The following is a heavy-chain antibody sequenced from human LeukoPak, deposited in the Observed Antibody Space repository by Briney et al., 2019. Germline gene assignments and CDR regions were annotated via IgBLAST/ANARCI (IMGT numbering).Heavy chain of an antibody. CDR3: ARDLGELSSYYYYYYMDV. V-gene: IGHV1-2*06. CDR1: GYTFTGYY. D-gene: IGHD3-10*01. J-gene: IGHJ6*03. CDR2: INPNSGGT. Sequence: ASVKASCKASGYTFTGYYMHWVRQAPGQGLEWMGRINPNSGGTNYAQKFQGRVTMTRDTSISTAYMELSRLRSDDTAVYYCARDLGELSSYYYYYYMDVWGKGTTVTVSS.